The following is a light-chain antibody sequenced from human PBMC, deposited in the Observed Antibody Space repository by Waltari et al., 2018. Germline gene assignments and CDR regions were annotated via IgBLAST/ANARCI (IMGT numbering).Light chain of an antibody. CDR3: RSHSTNNIVL. Sequence: QSGLTQPASVSASPGESITISCTGTSGDIGGSDFVSWYQHHPGRAPKVLIFDVNHRPSGISDRFAGSKSGNTASLTISELQPEYDADYYCRSHSTNNIVLFGGGTKVTVL. J-gene: IGLJ2*01. CDR1: SGDIGGSDF. CDR2: DVN. V-gene: IGLV2-14*01.